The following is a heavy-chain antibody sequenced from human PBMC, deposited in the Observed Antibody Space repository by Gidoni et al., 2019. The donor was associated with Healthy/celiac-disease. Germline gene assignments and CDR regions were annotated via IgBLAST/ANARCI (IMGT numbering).Heavy chain of an antibody. CDR1: GGTFSSYA. J-gene: IGHJ4*02. D-gene: IGHD2-15*01. CDR3: ASANGGSLRGLFDY. CDR2: IIPIFGTA. V-gene: IGHV1-69*06. Sequence: QVPLVQSGAEVKKPGSSGKCSCKASGGTFSSYAISWVRQAPGQGLEWMGGIIPIFGTANYAQKFQGRVTITADKSTSTAYMELSSLRSEDTAVYYCASANGGSLRGLFDYWGQGTLVTVSS.